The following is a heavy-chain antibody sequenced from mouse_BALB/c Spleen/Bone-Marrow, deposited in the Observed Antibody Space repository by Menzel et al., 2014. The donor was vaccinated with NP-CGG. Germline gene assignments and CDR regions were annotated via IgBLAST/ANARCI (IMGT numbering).Heavy chain of an antibody. CDR2: INPSSGYT. CDR3: ARFFYDYDGPWFAY. V-gene: IGHV1-4*01. D-gene: IGHD2-4*01. Sequence: QVQLQQSGAELARPGASVKMSCKASGYTFTSYTMHRVKQRPGQGLEWIGYINPSSGYTNYNQKFKDKATLTADKSSSTAYMQLSSLTSEDSAVYYCARFFYDYDGPWFAYWGQGTLVTVSA. CDR1: GYTFTSYT. J-gene: IGHJ3*01.